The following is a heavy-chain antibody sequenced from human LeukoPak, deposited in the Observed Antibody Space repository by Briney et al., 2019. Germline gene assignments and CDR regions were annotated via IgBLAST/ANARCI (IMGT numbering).Heavy chain of an antibody. Sequence: PGGSLRLSCAASGFTFSDYYMSWIRQAPGKGLEWVSYIRSSGDTTYYADSVKGRFTISRDNAKNSLSLQMNSLRAEGTAVYYCARVGPYSSGWYGSLYFDYWGQGTLVTVSS. V-gene: IGHV3-11*01. CDR1: GFTFSDYY. CDR2: IRSSGDTT. D-gene: IGHD6-19*01. CDR3: ARVGPYSSGWYGSLYFDY. J-gene: IGHJ4*02.